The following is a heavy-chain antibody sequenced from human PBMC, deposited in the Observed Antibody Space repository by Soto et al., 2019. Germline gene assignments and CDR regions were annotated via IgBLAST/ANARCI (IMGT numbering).Heavy chain of an antibody. V-gene: IGHV3-7*01. CDR1: GFTFSGYW. CDR2: IKQDGSEK. Sequence: GGSLRLSCAASGFTFSGYWMSWVRQAPGKGLEWVANIKQDGSEKYYVDSVKGRFIISRDNAKNSLYLQMNSLRAEDTAVFYCARFSGRGFDPWGQGILVTVSS. CDR3: ARFSGRGFDP. J-gene: IGHJ5*02.